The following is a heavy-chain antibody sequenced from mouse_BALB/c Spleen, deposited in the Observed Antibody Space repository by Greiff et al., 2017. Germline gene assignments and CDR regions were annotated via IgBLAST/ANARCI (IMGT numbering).Heavy chain of an antibody. Sequence: VQLQQSGAELAKPGASVKMSCKASGYTFTSYWMHWVKQRPGQGLEWIGYINPSTGYTEYNQKFKDKATLTADKSSSTAYMQLSSLTSEDSAVYYCARSAYYEFMDYWGQGTSVTVSS. CDR1: GYTFTSYW. V-gene: IGHV1-7*01. D-gene: IGHD2-10*01. CDR3: ARSAYYEFMDY. J-gene: IGHJ4*01. CDR2: INPSTGYT.